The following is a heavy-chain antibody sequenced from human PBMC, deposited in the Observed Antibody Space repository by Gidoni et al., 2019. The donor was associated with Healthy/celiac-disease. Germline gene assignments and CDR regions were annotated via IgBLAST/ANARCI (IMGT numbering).Heavy chain of an antibody. CDR3: ARDRYGDYGSGSFDY. D-gene: IGHD4-17*01. CDR1: GFTFLSYS. J-gene: IGHJ4*02. CDR2: ISSSMSVI. V-gene: IGHV3-21*01. Sequence: EVPLVESGGGLVKPGGSLRLSCAASGFTFLSYSMTWVRPAPGKGLEWVSYISSSMSVIYYEDSVKGRFTSCRDNAKNSLYMKMNSQRDEDTAVYYGARDRYGDYGSGSFDYWGQGTLVTVSS.